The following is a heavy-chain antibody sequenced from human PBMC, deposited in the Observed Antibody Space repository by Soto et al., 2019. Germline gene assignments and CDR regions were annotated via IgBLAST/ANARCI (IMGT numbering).Heavy chain of an antibody. D-gene: IGHD5-18*01. CDR2: IYSGGST. V-gene: IGHV3-66*04. CDR1: GVTVSSNY. J-gene: IGHJ4*02. Sequence: EVQLVESGGGLVQPGGSLRLSCAASGVTVSSNYMSWVRQAPGKGLEWVSVIYSGGSTYYADSVKGRFTISRDNYKNTLYLQMNSLRAEDTAVYYCARHGYNYGGGYFDYWGQGTLGTVSS. CDR3: ARHGYNYGGGYFDY.